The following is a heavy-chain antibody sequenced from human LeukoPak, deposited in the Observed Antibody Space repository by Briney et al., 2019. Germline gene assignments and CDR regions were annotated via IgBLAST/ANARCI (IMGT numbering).Heavy chain of an antibody. CDR3: ARDRGGGSTSWFDY. CDR2: INPNSGGT. CDR1: GYTFTGYY. V-gene: IGHV1-2*02. J-gene: IGHJ4*02. D-gene: IGHD6-13*01. Sequence: PGASVKVSCKASGYTFTGYYMHWVRQAPGQGLEWMGWINPNSGGTNYAQKFQGRVTMTRDTSINTAYMELSRLRSDDTAVYYCARDRGGGSTSWFDYWGQGTLVTVSS.